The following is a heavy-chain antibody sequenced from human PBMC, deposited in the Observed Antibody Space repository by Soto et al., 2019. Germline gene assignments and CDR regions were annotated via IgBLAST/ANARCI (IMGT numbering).Heavy chain of an antibody. CDR3: ARVLVGALTYGAFDI. V-gene: IGHV1-3*01. D-gene: IGHD1-26*01. CDR2: INAGNGNT. Sequence: ASVKVSCKASGYTFTSYAMHWVRQAPGQRLEWMGWINAGNGNTKYSQKFQGRVTITRDTSASTAYMELRSLRSDDTAVYYCARVLVGALTYGAFDIWGQGTMVTVSS. J-gene: IGHJ3*02. CDR1: GYTFTSYA.